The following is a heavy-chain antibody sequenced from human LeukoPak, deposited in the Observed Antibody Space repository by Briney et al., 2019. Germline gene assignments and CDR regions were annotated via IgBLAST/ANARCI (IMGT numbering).Heavy chain of an antibody. CDR2: ISGSGGST. CDR1: GFTFSNAW. V-gene: IGHV3-23*01. Sequence: GGSLRLSCAASGFTFSNAWMSWVRQAPGKGLDWVSAISGSGGSTYYADSVRGRFTISRDNSKNTLYLQMNSLRAEDTAVYYCAKAARGYSYGYSGYWGQGTLVTVSS. J-gene: IGHJ4*02. D-gene: IGHD5-18*01. CDR3: AKAARGYSYGYSGY.